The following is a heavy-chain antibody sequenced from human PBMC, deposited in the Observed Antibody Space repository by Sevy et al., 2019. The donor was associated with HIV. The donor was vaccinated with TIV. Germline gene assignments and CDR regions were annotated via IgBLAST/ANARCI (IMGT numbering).Heavy chain of an antibody. J-gene: IGHJ3*02. CDR2: TYYRSKWYN. Sequence: KQSQTFSLTCAISGDSVSSNSAAWNWIRQSPSRGLEWLGRTYYRSKWYNDYAVSVKSRITINPDTSKNQFYLQLNSVTPEVTAVYYCARDVGATAYMITLGGVIVSGAFDIWGQGTMVTVSS. CDR3: ARDVGATAYMITLGGVIVSGAFDI. D-gene: IGHD3-16*02. V-gene: IGHV6-1*01. CDR1: GDSVSSNSAA.